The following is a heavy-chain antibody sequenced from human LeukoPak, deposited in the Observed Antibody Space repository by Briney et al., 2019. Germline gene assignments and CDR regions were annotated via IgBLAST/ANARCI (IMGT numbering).Heavy chain of an antibody. CDR2: ISHDGTNK. J-gene: IGHJ4*02. CDR1: GFTFTNAD. Sequence: PGRSLRLSCAASGFTFTNADIHWVRLAAGKGLEWVSFISHDGTNKYYSDSVDGRFTVSRLNSQNTVHLQMTDLRPDDTATYYCASEDVDTGDFWGQGTLVTVSS. D-gene: IGHD5-18*01. V-gene: IGHV3-30*01. CDR3: ASEDVDTGDF.